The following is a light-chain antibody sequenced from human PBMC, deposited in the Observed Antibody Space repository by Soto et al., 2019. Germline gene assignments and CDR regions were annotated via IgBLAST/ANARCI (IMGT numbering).Light chain of an antibody. CDR3: LQYQSYWT. CDR1: QSISRQ. CDR2: QAS. J-gene: IGKJ1*01. V-gene: IGKV1-5*03. Sequence: DIQMTQSPSTLSASVGDRVSITCRASQSISRQLDWYQQKPGKAPNLLIYQASNLETGVPSRFTGSGSGTEFTLTISSLQPDDIATYYCLQYQSYWTFGQGTKVDVK.